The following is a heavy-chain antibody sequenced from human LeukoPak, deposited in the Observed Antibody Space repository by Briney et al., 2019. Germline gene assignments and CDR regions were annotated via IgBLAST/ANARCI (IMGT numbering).Heavy chain of an antibody. Sequence: PSETLSLTCTVSGGSISSSSYYWGWIRQPPGKGLEWIGSIYYSGSTYYNPSLKSRVTISVDTSKNQFSLKLSSVTAADTAVYYCAREIKATVTYWTSGENAFDIWGQGTMVTVSS. CDR2: IYYSGST. J-gene: IGHJ3*02. CDR1: GGSISSSSYY. D-gene: IGHD4-17*01. CDR3: AREIKATVTYWTSGENAFDI. V-gene: IGHV4-39*07.